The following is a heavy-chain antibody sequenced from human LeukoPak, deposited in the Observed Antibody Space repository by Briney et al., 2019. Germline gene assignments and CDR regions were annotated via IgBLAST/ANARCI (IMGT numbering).Heavy chain of an antibody. CDR2: ISYDGSNR. V-gene: IGHV3-30*18. CDR3: AKVHSSGWYYFDS. J-gene: IGHJ4*02. CDR1: GFTFISYD. D-gene: IGHD6-19*01. Sequence: GGSLRLSCAASGFTFISYDMHWVREAPGKGLEWVTVISYDGSNRYYADSVKGRFTISRDNSKNTLYLQMNSLRAEDTAVYYCAKVHSSGWYYFDSWGQGTLVTVSS.